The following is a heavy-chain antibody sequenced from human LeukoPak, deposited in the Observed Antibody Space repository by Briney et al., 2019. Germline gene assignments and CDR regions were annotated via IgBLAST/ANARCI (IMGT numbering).Heavy chain of an antibody. V-gene: IGHV4-61*01. CDR2: FYYSGST. J-gene: IGHJ4*02. CDR1: GGSVSSGSYY. D-gene: IGHD7-27*01. CDR3: ARGHTGPFDY. Sequence: SETLSLTCTVSGGSVSSGSYYWSWIRQPPGKGLEWIGYFYYSGSTNYNPSLKSRVTISVDTSKNQFSLKLSSVTAADTAVYYCARGHTGPFDYWGQGTLVTVSS.